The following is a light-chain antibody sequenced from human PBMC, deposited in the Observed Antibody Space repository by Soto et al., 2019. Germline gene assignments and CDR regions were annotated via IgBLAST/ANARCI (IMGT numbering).Light chain of an antibody. CDR2: TSG. CDR1: QRITTY. V-gene: IGKV1-39*01. Sequence: IHMTQSPSSLSASDGDRVTITCRASQRITTYLNWYQQKPGEAPKLLISTSGTLLRGVPSRFTGSGSGTDFTLTITGLQPADFATYFCQQTYNTPYTFGQGTKLEIK. J-gene: IGKJ2*01. CDR3: QQTYNTPYT.